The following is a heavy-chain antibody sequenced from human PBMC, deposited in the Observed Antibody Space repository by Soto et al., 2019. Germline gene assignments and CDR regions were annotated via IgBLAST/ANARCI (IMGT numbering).Heavy chain of an antibody. CDR3: AREEYYYGSGAFFDY. D-gene: IGHD3-10*01. V-gene: IGHV1-69*08. CDR1: GGTFSSYT. J-gene: IGHJ4*02. Sequence: QVQLVQSGAEVKKPGSSVKVSCKASGGTFSSYTISWVRQAPGQGLEWLGRIIPILGIATYEQTFQGRVTITADKSTSTAYMELSSLRSEDTAVYYCAREEYYYGSGAFFDYWGQGTLVTVSS. CDR2: IIPILGIA.